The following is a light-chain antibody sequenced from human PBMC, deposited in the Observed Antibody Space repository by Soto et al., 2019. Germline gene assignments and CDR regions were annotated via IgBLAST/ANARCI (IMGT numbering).Light chain of an antibody. Sequence: EIEMTQSPATLSASLGERVTLSCRASQSVNSYLAWYQQKPGQAPRLLIYGASTRATGIPARFSGSGSGTDFTLTISSLQSEDVAVYYCQQYNNWPRTFGQGTKVEIK. V-gene: IGKV3-15*01. CDR2: GAS. J-gene: IGKJ1*01. CDR1: QSVNSY. CDR3: QQYNNWPRT.